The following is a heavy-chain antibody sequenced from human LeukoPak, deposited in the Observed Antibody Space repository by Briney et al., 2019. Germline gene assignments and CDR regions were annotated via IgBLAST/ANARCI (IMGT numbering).Heavy chain of an antibody. CDR2: ISSSSGYI. D-gene: IGHD2-2*01. V-gene: IGHV3-21*01. Sequence: GGSLRLSCAASGFTFSSYTTNWVRQAPGKGLEWVSSISSSSGYIYYADSVKGRFTISRDNAKNSLYLQMNSLRAEDTAVYYWARARDCSSTSCYAFDYWGQGTLVTVSS. CDR3: ARARDCSSTSCYAFDY. J-gene: IGHJ4*02. CDR1: GFTFSSYT.